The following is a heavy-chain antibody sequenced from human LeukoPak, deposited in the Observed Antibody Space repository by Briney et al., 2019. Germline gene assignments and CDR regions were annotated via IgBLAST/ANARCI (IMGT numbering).Heavy chain of an antibody. J-gene: IGHJ4*02. Sequence: GGSLRLSCAASGFTFSSYWMSWIRQAPGKGLEWVANIKQDGSEKYYVDSVKGRFTISRDNAKNSLYLQMNSLRAEDTAVYYCAREERYYDFWSGLWYYFDYWGQGTLVTVSS. CDR1: GFTFSSYW. CDR3: AREERYYDFWSGLWYYFDY. V-gene: IGHV3-7*01. D-gene: IGHD3-3*01. CDR2: IKQDGSEK.